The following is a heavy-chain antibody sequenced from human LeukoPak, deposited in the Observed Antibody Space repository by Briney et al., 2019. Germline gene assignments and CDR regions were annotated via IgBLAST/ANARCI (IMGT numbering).Heavy chain of an antibody. CDR3: ARDKRYSGSYHFDY. V-gene: IGHV4-59*12. CDR1: GGSISSYY. D-gene: IGHD1-26*01. Sequence: SGTLSLTCTVSGGSISSYYWSWIRQPPGKGLEWIGYIYYSGSTNYNPSLKSRVTISVDTSKNQFSLKLSSVTAADTAVYYCARDKRYSGSYHFDYWGQGTLVTVSS. J-gene: IGHJ4*02. CDR2: IYYSGST.